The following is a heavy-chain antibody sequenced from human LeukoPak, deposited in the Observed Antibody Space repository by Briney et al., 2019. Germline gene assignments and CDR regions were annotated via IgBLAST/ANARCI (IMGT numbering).Heavy chain of an antibody. CDR2: ISSSSSYI. J-gene: IGHJ6*02. CDR3: ARERLYGMDV. D-gene: IGHD6-25*01. CDR1: GFTFSSYA. V-gene: IGHV3-21*01. Sequence: GGSLRLSCAASGFTFSSYAMSWVRQAPGKGLEWVSAISSSSSYIYYADSVKGRFTISRDNAKNSLYLQTNSLRAEDTAVYYCARERLYGMDVWGQGTTVTVSS.